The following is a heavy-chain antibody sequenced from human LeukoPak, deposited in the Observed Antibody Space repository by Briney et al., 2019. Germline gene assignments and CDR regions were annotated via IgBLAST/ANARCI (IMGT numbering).Heavy chain of an antibody. CDR1: GSSFNNYW. CDR3: ARAYYCGGGGCKLEY. CDR2: IYPGDSDT. Sequence: GEALKICYQGAGSSFNNYWIAWGRPMPGKGVGWMGIIYPGDSDTRYSPSFEGQITMSADKSINTAYLRWSSLKASDTAMYYCARAYYCGGGGCKLEYWGQGTLVTVSS. V-gene: IGHV5-51*01. D-gene: IGHD2-21*01. J-gene: IGHJ4*02.